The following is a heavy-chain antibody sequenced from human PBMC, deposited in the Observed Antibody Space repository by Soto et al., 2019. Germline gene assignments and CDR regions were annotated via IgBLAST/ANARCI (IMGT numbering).Heavy chain of an antibody. V-gene: IGHV4-34*01. J-gene: IGHJ4*02. CDR2: ISHSGNT. CDR3: ARAVSSTVWGYFAS. CDR1: GESFIGYY. D-gene: IGHD6-19*01. Sequence: SETLSLTCAVYGESFIGYYWSWIRRPPGKGLEWIGEISHSGNTNHNPSLKSRVTISVDTSKNQFSLKLTSVAAADTAVYFCARAVSSTVWGYFASWGQGSLVTVSS.